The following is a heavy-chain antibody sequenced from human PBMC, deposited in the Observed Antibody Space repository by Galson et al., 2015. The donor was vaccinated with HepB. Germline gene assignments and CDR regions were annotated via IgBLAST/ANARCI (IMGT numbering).Heavy chain of an antibody. V-gene: IGHV3-33*08. CDR1: GFTFNSYG. J-gene: IGHJ6*03. Sequence: SLRLSCAASGFTFNSYGMHWVRQAPGRGLEWVAVIWYDGSNKYYADSVKGRFTISRGNSKNTLYLQMNSLRAEDTAVYYCARRGGYCSSTSCYATYYYYYMDVWGKGTTVTVSS. CDR3: ARRGGYCSSTSCYATYYYYYMDV. D-gene: IGHD2-2*01. CDR2: IWYDGSNK.